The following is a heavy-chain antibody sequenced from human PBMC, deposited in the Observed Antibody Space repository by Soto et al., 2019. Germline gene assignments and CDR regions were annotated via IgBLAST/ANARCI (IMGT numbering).Heavy chain of an antibody. V-gene: IGHV3-23*01. CDR2: ISGSGGST. Sequence: EVQLLESGGGLVQPGGSLRLSCAAAGFTFSSYAMSWVRQAPGKGLEWVSAISGSGGSTYYADSVKGRFTISRDNSKNTLYLQMNSLRADDTAVYYCAKATRGGAATLIRDYYGQGTLVTVSS. CDR1: GFTFSSYA. D-gene: IGHD6-13*01. J-gene: IGHJ4*02. CDR3: AKATRGGAATLIRDY.